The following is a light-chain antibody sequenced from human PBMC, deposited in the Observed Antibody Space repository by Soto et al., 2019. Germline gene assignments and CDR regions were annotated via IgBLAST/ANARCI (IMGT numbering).Light chain of an antibody. V-gene: IGKV1-5*01. J-gene: IGKJ1*01. CDR2: DAS. Sequence: DIQRTQSPSTLSGSVGDRVTLTCRASQTISSWLAWYKQKPGKAPKLLIYDASSLESGVPSRFRGSGSGTEFTLTISSLQPDDFATYYCQQYNSYSRTFGQGTKVDIK. CDR3: QQYNSYSRT. CDR1: QTISSW.